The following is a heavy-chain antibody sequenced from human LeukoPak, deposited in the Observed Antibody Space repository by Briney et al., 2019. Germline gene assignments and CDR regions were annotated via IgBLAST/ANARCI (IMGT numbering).Heavy chain of an antibody. Sequence: PGGSMSLSCAASGFTLSSYSMSWVRQAPGKGLEWVSAISASGGNTYYADFVKGPFTLSRGHSKNPLYQQTNCLQAADTTVNYCAKDTSRRLWTLFDYGGEGTRVTVPS. V-gene: IGHV3-23*01. CDR2: ISASGGNT. D-gene: IGHD5-18*01. CDR3: AKDTSRRLWTLFDY. J-gene: IGHJ4*02. CDR1: GFTLSSYS.